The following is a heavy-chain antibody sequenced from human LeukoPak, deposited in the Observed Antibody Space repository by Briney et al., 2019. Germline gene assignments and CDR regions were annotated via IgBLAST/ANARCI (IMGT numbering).Heavy chain of an antibody. CDR3: ARSLKTLVVVAATAGWFDP. Sequence: TLSLTCTVSGGSISSGGYYWSWIRQHPGKGLEWIGYIYYSGSTYYNPSLKSRVTISVDTSKNQFSLKLSSVTAADTAVYYCARSLKTLVVVAATAGWFDPWGQGTLVTVSS. CDR2: IYYSGST. J-gene: IGHJ5*02. V-gene: IGHV4-31*03. CDR1: GGSISSGGYY. D-gene: IGHD2-15*01.